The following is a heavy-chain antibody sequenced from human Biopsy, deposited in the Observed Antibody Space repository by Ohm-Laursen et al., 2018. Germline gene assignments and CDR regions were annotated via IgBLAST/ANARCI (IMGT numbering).Heavy chain of an antibody. CDR2: ISPSGATT. J-gene: IGHJ6*02. CDR1: GNTFATYH. V-gene: IGHV1-46*01. CDR3: ARAGVGSDGTDSYYYGMDA. Sequence: GASVKVSCKVSGNTFATYHIHWVRQAPGQGLEWMGVISPSGATTSFSQKFQGRITMTRDTSTGTVYMDLNSLGSEDTAVYYCARAGVGSDGTDSYYYGMDAWGPGTTVTVSS. D-gene: IGHD5-24*01.